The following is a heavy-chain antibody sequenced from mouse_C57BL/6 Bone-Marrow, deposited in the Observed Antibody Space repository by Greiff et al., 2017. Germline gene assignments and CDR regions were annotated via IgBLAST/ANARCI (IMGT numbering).Heavy chain of an antibody. CDR1: GYTFTSYW. V-gene: IGHV1-52*01. D-gene: IGHD2-4*01. CDR3: ARGGYDYDGGYFDD. CDR2: IDPSDSET. Sequence: QVQLQQPGAELVRPGSSVKLSCKASGYTFTSYWMHWVKQRPIQGLEWIGNIDPSDSETHYNQKFKDKATLTVDKSSSTAYMQLSSLTSEDSAVYCCARGGYDYDGGYFDDWGQGTTLTVSS. J-gene: IGHJ2*01.